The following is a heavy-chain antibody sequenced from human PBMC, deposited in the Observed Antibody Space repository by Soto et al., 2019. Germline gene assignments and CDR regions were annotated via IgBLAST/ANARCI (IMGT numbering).Heavy chain of an antibody. CDR1: GATFSSYA. Sequence: GASVKVSCKASGATFSSYAISWVRQAPGQGLEWMGGIIPIFGTANYAQKFQGRVTITADESTSTAYMELSRLRSYYTAVYYCARATHDILTGSPPVGYYYYGMDVWGQGTTVTFSS. D-gene: IGHD3-9*01. CDR3: ARATHDILTGSPPVGYYYYGMDV. J-gene: IGHJ6*02. CDR2: IIPIFGTA. V-gene: IGHV1-69*13.